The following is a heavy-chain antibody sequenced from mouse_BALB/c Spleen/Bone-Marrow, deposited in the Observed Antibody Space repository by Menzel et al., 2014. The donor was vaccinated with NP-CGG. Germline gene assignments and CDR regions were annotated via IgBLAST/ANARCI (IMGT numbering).Heavy chain of an antibody. J-gene: IGHJ2*01. Sequence: EVKLVESGPSLVKPSQPLSLPCPVTGDSITSSYWNWIRKFPGNKLEYMGYISYSGNAYYNPSLKSRISLTRDTSKNQYYLQLNSVTTEDTATYFCARGNGYHFDYWGQGTTLTVSS. CDR2: ISYSGNA. CDR1: GDSITSSY. CDR3: ARGNGYHFDY. D-gene: IGHD1-2*01. V-gene: IGHV3-8*02.